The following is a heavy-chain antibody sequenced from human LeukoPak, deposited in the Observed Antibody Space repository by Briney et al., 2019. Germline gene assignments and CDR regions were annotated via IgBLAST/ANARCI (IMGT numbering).Heavy chain of an antibody. Sequence: GGSLRLSCAASGFTFSSHWMSWVRQAPGKGLEWVANIKQDGSEKYYVDSVKGRFTISRDNAKNSLYLQMNSLRAEDTAVYYCARVRYSSSWYGPTNWFDPWGQRTLVTVSS. CDR3: ARVRYSSSWYGPTNWFDP. CDR2: IKQDGSEK. V-gene: IGHV3-7*01. D-gene: IGHD6-13*01. J-gene: IGHJ5*02. CDR1: GFTFSSHW.